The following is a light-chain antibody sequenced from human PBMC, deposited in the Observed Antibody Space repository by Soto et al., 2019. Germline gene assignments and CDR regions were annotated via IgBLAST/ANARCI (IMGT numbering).Light chain of an antibody. CDR1: QSVSSSF. J-gene: IGKJ4*01. Sequence: EIVLTQSPGTLSLSTGERANLSCRASQSVSSSFLAWYQQKPGQAPRLLIYGASSRATGIPDRFSGSGSGTDFTLTISRLEPEDVSVYYCQQYGSSPLTFGGGTKVEIK. CDR2: GAS. V-gene: IGKV3-20*01. CDR3: QQYGSSPLT.